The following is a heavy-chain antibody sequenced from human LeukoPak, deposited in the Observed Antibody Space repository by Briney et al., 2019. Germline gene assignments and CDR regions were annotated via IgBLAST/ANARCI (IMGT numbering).Heavy chain of an antibody. V-gene: IGHV3-30*04. CDR2: ISYDGSNK. CDR1: GFTFSSYA. D-gene: IGHD3-22*01. Sequence: GGSLRLSCAASGFTFSSYAMHWVRQAPGKGLEWVAVISYDGSNKYYADSVKGRFTISRDNSKNTLYLQMNSLRAKDTAVYYCARDLSGYYDYWGQGTLVTVSS. CDR3: ARDLSGYYDY. J-gene: IGHJ4*02.